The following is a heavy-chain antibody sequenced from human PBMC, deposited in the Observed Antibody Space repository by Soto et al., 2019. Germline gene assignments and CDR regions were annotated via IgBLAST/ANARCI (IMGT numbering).Heavy chain of an antibody. CDR3: ASCFDATGYYYFTY. J-gene: IGHJ4*02. D-gene: IGHD3-9*01. CDR2: ISSSGSTI. CDR1: GFTFSSYE. V-gene: IGHV3-48*03. Sequence: GGSLRLSCAASGFTFSSYEMNWVRQAPGKGLEWIAYISSSGSTIYYADSVKGRFTISRDNAKKSLYLQMNSLGAEDTAVYYCASCFDATGYYYFTYWGQGTPVTVSS.